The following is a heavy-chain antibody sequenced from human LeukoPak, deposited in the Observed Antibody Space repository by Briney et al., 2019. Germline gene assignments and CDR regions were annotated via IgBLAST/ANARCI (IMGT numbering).Heavy chain of an antibody. D-gene: IGHD6-13*01. Sequence: GSLRLSCAASGFTFSSYDMHWVRQATGKGLEWVSAIGTAGDTYYPGSVKGRFTISRENAKNSLYLQMNSLRAGDTAVYYCAREAGSSWYISHDYYGMDVWGQGTTVTVSS. J-gene: IGHJ6*02. CDR2: IGTAGDT. V-gene: IGHV3-13*01. CDR1: GFTFSSYD. CDR3: AREAGSSWYISHDYYGMDV.